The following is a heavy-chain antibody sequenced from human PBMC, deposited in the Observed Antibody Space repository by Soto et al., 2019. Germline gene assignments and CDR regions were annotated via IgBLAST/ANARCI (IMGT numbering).Heavy chain of an antibody. Sequence: ASGKVSCKASGYTFTSYDINWVRQATGQRLEWMGWMNPNSGNTGYAQKFQGRVTMTRNTSISTAYMELSSLRSEDTAVYYCARVGYYYDSSGYYLSFDYWGQGTLVTVSS. J-gene: IGHJ4*02. CDR2: MNPNSGNT. CDR1: GYTFTSYD. V-gene: IGHV1-8*01. CDR3: ARVGYYYDSSGYYLSFDY. D-gene: IGHD3-22*01.